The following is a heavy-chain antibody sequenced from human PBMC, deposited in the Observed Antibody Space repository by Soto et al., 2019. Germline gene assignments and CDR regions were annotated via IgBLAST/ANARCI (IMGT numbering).Heavy chain of an antibody. Sequence: PSETLSLTCTVSGGSISSYDWSWIRQPPEKGREWIGYIYYSASTNYNPSLKSRVTISVDTSKNQFSLKLSSVAAADTAVYYCARHARDTYYYYYYMDVWGKGTTVTASS. V-gene: IGHV4-59*08. J-gene: IGHJ6*03. CDR1: GGSISSYD. CDR3: ARHARDTYYYYYYMDV. CDR2: IYYSAST. D-gene: IGHD5-18*01.